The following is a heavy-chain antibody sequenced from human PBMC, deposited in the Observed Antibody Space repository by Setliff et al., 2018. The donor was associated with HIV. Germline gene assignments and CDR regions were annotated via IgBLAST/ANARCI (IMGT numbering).Heavy chain of an antibody. V-gene: IGHV4-34*01. CDR1: GGSFSGYY. D-gene: IGHD1-26*01. J-gene: IGHJ3*02. CDR3: ARDGDSGTLYDAFDI. CDR2: INHSGST. Sequence: KTSETLSLTCAVYGGSFSGYYWSWIRQPPGKGLEWIGEINHSGSTNYNPSLKSRVTISVDTSKNQFSLKVSSVTAADTAVYYCARDGDSGTLYDAFDIWGQGTMVTVSS.